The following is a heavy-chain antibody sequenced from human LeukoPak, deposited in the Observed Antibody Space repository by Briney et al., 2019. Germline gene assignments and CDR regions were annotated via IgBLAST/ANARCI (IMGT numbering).Heavy chain of an antibody. D-gene: IGHD5-18*01. Sequence: PGGSLRLSCAASGFTFNNYAMTWVRQAPGKGLEWVSVISGGGGTTFYAVSVKGRFTISRDNSKNTLYLQMDSPRAEDTAVYYCVRHNSLRYSWSSCFDYWGQGALVTVSS. CDR2: ISGGGGTT. J-gene: IGHJ4*02. CDR3: VRHNSLRYSWSSCFDY. V-gene: IGHV3-23*01. CDR1: GFTFNNYA.